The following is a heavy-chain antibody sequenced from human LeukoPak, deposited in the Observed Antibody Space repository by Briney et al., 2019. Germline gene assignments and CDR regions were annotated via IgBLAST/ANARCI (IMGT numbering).Heavy chain of an antibody. CDR1: GGSISSYY. CDR3: ARLYSSSWYYFDY. D-gene: IGHD6-13*01. Sequence: SETLSLTCTVSGGSISSYYWSWIRQPPGKGLEWIGYIYYSGSTNYNPSLKSRVTISVDTSKNQFSLKLSSVTAADTAVYYCARLYSSSWYYFDYWGQGTLVAVSS. V-gene: IGHV4-59*01. J-gene: IGHJ4*02. CDR2: IYYSGST.